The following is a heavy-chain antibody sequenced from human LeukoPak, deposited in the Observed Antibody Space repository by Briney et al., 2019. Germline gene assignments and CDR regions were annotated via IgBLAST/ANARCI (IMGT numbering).Heavy chain of an antibody. CDR1: GFTFSSYG. CDR2: IWYDGSNK. CDR3: ARDRQTRSGYGPLDY. Sequence: GGSLRLSCAASGFTFSSYGMHWVRQAPGKGLEWVAVIWYDGSNKYYADSVKGRFTISRDNSKNTLYLQMNSLRAEDTAVYYCARDRQTRSGYGPLDYWGQGTLVTVSS. J-gene: IGHJ4*02. V-gene: IGHV3-33*01. D-gene: IGHD5-12*01.